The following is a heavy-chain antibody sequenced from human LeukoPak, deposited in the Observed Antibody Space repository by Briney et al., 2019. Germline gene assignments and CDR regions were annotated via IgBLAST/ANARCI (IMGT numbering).Heavy chain of an antibody. CDR3: PRYLVFSVAGTLDY. J-gene: IGHJ4*02. CDR2: ISAYNGNT. CDR1: GYTFTSYG. D-gene: IGHD6-19*01. V-gene: IGHV1-18*01. Sequence: VASVKVSCKASGYTFTSYGISWVRQAPGQGLEWMGWISAYNGNTNYAQKLQGRVTMTTDTSTSTAYMELRSLRSDDPAVYYCPRYLVFSVAGTLDYWGQGTLVTVSS.